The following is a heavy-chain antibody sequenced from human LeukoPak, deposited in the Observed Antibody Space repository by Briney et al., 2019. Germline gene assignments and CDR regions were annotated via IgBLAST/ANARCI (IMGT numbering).Heavy chain of an antibody. V-gene: IGHV3-48*04. D-gene: IGHD1-14*01. CDR1: GFTFSNYN. CDR3: ATTRHEGGYYYYMDV. J-gene: IGHJ6*03. Sequence: GGSLRLSCAASGFTFSNYNMNWLRQAPGKGLEWVSYISGTDSTVYYADSVKGRFTISRDNAKNSLYLQMNSLRAEDTAVYYCATTRHEGGYYYYMDVWGKGTTVTVSS. CDR2: ISGTDSTV.